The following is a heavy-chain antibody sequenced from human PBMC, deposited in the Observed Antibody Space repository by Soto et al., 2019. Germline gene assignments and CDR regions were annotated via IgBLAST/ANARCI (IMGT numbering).Heavy chain of an antibody. CDR2: INPVDSDI. J-gene: IGHJ4*02. CDR1: GYSFTINW. CDR3: ARHQRDDASRKIDC. V-gene: IGHV5-51*01. D-gene: IGHD3-16*01. Sequence: GESLKISCQGFGYSFTINWIGWVRQMPGKGLEWMGIINPVDSDIKYSPSFQGQVTISADKSIGTTYLQWNSLKASGTAMYYCARHQRDDASRKIDCWGQGTLVTVSS.